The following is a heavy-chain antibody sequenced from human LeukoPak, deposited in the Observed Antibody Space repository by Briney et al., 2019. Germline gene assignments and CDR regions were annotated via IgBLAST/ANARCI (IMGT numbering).Heavy chain of an antibody. Sequence: GRSLRLSCAASGFTFSSYAMHWVRQAPGKGLEWVAVISYDGSNKYYADSVKGRFTISRDNSKNTLYLQMNSLRAEDTAVYYCARTFYYFDYWGQGTLATVSS. V-gene: IGHV3-30-3*01. D-gene: IGHD3-16*01. CDR2: ISYDGSNK. CDR3: ARTFYYFDY. J-gene: IGHJ4*02. CDR1: GFTFSSYA.